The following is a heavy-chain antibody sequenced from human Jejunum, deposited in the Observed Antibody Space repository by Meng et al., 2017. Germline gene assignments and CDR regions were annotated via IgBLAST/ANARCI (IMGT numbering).Heavy chain of an antibody. CDR3: TKAQSRVTSSVSAD. Sequence: GGSLRLSCAASGFTFSNFAMDWVRQAPGKGLERVSTISGSGDSIFYAHSVKGRFTISRDNSKNMVSLEMTSLRAEDTAIYYCTKAQSRVTSSVSADWGQGTLVTVSS. CDR1: GFTFSNFA. V-gene: IGHV3-23*01. CDR2: ISGSGDSI. J-gene: IGHJ4*02. D-gene: IGHD2-21*02.